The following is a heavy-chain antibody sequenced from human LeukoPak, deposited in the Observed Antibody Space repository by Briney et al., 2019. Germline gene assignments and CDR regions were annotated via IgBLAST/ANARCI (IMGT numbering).Heavy chain of an antibody. Sequence: SETLSLTCAVSGGSISSGGYSWSWIRQPPGKGLEWIGYIYYSGSTYYNPSLKSRVTISVDTSKNQFSLKLSSVTAADTAVYYCARDPGAAAGHDYWGQGTLVTVSS. CDR3: ARDPGAAAGHDY. J-gene: IGHJ4*02. D-gene: IGHD6-13*01. CDR2: IYYSGST. V-gene: IGHV4-30-4*07. CDR1: GGSISSGGYS.